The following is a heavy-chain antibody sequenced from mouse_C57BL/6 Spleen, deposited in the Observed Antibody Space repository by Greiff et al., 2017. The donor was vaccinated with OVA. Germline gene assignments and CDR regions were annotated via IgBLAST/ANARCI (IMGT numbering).Heavy chain of an antibody. Sequence: EVKLMESGGGLVKPGGSLKLSCAASGFTFSDYGMHWVRQAPEKGLEWVAYISSGSSTIYYADTVKGRFTISRDNAKNTLFLQMTSLRSEDTAMYYCARGYYGNYVPYWGQGTLVTVSA. CDR3: ARGYYGNYVPY. CDR2: ISSGSSTI. J-gene: IGHJ3*01. V-gene: IGHV5-17*01. D-gene: IGHD2-1*01. CDR1: GFTFSDYG.